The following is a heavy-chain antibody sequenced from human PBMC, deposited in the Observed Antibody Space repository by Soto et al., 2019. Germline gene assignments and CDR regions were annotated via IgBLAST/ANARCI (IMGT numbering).Heavy chain of an antibody. J-gene: IGHJ5*02. CDR2: ISAYDGKT. CDR1: GDTFNTYV. D-gene: IGHD3-3*01. Sequence: ASVKVSSKTSGDTFNTYVINLLRQAPVQGLELMGWISAYDGKTTYAEKFQGRVTLTTDTSTSTAYMELRSLRSDDTAIYYCARDPHEFWTSYWFDPWGQGTPVTVSS. CDR3: ARDPHEFWTSYWFDP. V-gene: IGHV1-18*01.